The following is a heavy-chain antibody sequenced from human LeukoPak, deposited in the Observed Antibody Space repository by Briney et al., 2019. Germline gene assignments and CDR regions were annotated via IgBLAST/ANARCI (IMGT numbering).Heavy chain of an antibody. Sequence: GGSLRLSCAASEFTFSGYWMTWVRQAPGKGLEWVANIYKDGSEKYYVDSVKGRFTISRDNAKNSMYLQMNSLRAEDTAVYYCARIRYNSNGIDVWGQGTTVTVSS. V-gene: IGHV3-7*04. D-gene: IGHD1-14*01. CDR2: IYKDGSEK. J-gene: IGHJ6*02. CDR3: ARIRYNSNGIDV. CDR1: EFTFSGYW.